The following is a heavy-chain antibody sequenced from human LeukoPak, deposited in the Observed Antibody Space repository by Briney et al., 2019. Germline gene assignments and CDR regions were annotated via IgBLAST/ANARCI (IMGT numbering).Heavy chain of an antibody. D-gene: IGHD4-11*01. CDR1: GGSISSSSYY. CDR3: ARTDYSNYDYYYYYGMDV. CDR2: IYYSGST. J-gene: IGHJ6*02. Sequence: SETLSLTCTVSGGSISSSSYYWGWIRQPPGKGLEWIGSIYYSGSTYYNPSLKSRVTISVDTSKNQFSLKLSSVTAADTAVYYCARTDYSNYDYYYYYGMDVWGQGTTVTVSS. V-gene: IGHV4-39*07.